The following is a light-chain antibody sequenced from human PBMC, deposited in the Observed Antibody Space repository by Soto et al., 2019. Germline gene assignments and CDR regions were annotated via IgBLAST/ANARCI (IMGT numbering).Light chain of an antibody. Sequence: DIQVTQSPSTLSASVVDRVTITCRAIQSISSWLAWYQQKLGRAPRLLIYDASSLESGVPSRFSGSGYGTEFTLTISSLQPDDFATYYCQQYNTYSSLTFGGGTKVDIK. J-gene: IGKJ4*01. V-gene: IGKV1-5*01. CDR2: DAS. CDR1: QSISSW. CDR3: QQYNTYSSLT.